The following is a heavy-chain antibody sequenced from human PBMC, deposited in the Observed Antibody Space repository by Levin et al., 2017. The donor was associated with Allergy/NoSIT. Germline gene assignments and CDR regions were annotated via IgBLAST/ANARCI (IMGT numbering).Heavy chain of an antibody. Sequence: PGGSLRLSCAASGFTFSSYSMNWVRQAPGKGLEWVSSISSSSSYIYYADSVKGRFTISRDNAKNSLYLQMNSLRAEDTAVYYCAREGHWADSSSWYVGYWGQGTLVTVSS. J-gene: IGHJ4*02. V-gene: IGHV3-21*01. CDR1: GFTFSSYS. CDR3: AREGHWADSSSWYVGY. D-gene: IGHD6-13*01. CDR2: ISSSSSYI.